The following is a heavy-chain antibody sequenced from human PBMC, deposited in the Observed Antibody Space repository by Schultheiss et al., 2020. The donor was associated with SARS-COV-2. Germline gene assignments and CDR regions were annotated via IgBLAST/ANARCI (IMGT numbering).Heavy chain of an antibody. J-gene: IGHJ4*02. V-gene: IGHV4-59*01. Sequence: SQTLSLTCTVSGGSISSYYWSWIRQPPGKGLEWIGYIYYSGSTNYNPSLKSRVTISVDTSKNQFSLKLSSVTAADTAVYYCARHPSSSRVNYYFDYWGQGALVTVSS. D-gene: IGHD2-2*01. CDR2: IYYSGST. CDR3: ARHPSSSRVNYYFDY. CDR1: GGSISSYY.